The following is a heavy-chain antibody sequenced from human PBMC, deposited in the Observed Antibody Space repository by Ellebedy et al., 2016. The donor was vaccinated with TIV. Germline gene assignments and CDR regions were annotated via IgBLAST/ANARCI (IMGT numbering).Heavy chain of an antibody. J-gene: IGHJ3*02. Sequence: AASVKVSCKASGYTFTGYYMHWVRQAPGQGLEWMGWINPNSGGTNYAQKFQGWVTMTRDTSISPAYMELSRLRSDDTAVYYCARGVVAALGAFDIWGQGTMVTVSS. CDR1: GYTFTGYY. CDR3: ARGVVAALGAFDI. CDR2: INPNSGGT. D-gene: IGHD2-15*01. V-gene: IGHV1-2*04.